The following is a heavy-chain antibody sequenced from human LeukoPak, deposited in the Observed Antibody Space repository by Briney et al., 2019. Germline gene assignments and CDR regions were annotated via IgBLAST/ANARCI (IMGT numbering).Heavy chain of an antibody. J-gene: IGHJ4*02. V-gene: IGHV5-51*01. CDR2: IYPGDADT. CDR3: ALGDIVVVPAAAVDY. Sequence: GESPKISCKGSGYSFTSYWIGWVRQMPGKGLEWMGIIYPGDADTRYSPSFQGQATISADKSISTAYLQWSSLKASDTAMYYCALGDIVVVPAAAVDYWGQGTLVTVSS. CDR1: GYSFTSYW. D-gene: IGHD2-2*01.